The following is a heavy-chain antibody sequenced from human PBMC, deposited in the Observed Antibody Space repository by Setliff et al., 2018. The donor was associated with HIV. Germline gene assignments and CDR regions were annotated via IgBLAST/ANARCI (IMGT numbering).Heavy chain of an antibody. V-gene: IGHV4-59*08. CDR1: GGSISDTY. D-gene: IGHD3-10*01. CDR2: MHVSSET. J-gene: IGHJ5*01. CDR3: ARHGRSYDSGRWYNWFDS. Sequence: TLSLTCTVSGGSISDTYYTWIRQTPGKGLEWIGLMHVSSETNYNPSLESRVTISMDTSKNQFSLKLSSVTAADTALYFCARHGRSYDSGRWYNWFDSWGQGTPVTVS.